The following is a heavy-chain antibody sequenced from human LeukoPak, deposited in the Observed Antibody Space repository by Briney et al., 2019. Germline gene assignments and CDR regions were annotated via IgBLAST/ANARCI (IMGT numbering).Heavy chain of an antibody. J-gene: IGHJ4*02. CDR2: ISSGGSTI. CDR1: GFTFSDYY. V-gene: IGHV3-11*04. CDR3: TRVRVVVPSAFDYCDF. D-gene: IGHD2-2*01. Sequence: PGGSLRLSCAASGFTFSDYYMSWIRQAPGKGLEWISYISSGGSTIYYADSVKGRFTISRDNAKNSLFLQMNSLRAEDTAVYYCTRVRVVVPSAFDYCDFWGQGTLVTVSS.